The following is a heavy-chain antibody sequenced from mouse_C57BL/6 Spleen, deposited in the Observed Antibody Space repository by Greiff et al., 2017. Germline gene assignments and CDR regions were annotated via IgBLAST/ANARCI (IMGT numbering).Heavy chain of an antibody. D-gene: IGHD2-3*01. CDR1: GYTFTDYN. V-gene: IGHV1-22*01. CDR2: INPNNGGT. Sequence: VQLKESGPELVKPGASVKMSCKASGYTFTDYNMHWVKQSHGKSLEWIGYINPNNGGTSYNQKFKGKATLTVNKSSSTAYMELRSLTSEDSAVYYCAAIYDGYYDFDYWGQGTTLTVSS. CDR3: AAIYDGYYDFDY. J-gene: IGHJ2*01.